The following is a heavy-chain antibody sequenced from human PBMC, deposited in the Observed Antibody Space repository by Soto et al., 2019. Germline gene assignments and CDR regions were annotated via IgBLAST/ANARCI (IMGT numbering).Heavy chain of an antibody. Sequence: QVQLVQSGAEVKKPGASVKVSCKASGYSFTTYGISWVRQAPGQGLEWMGWISDYNGNTNYEKKFQGRVTMTTDTTTRAAYRERNSLSAADSASYYCARGGYYSGSETYSPPRYYGMDVWGPGTTVTVS. V-gene: IGHV1-18*01. CDR2: ISDYNGNT. J-gene: IGHJ6*02. CDR3: ARGGYYSGSETYSPPRYYGMDV. D-gene: IGHD3-10*01. CDR1: GYSFTTYG.